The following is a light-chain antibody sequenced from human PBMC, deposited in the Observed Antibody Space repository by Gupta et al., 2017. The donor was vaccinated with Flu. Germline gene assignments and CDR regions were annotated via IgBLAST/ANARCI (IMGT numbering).Light chain of an antibody. CDR2: GEN. J-gene: IGLJ1*01. CDR3: NSRDTYGAYYV. Sequence: GQTVRITCQGDSLGGYFASWYQQRPGQAPRLVIYGENKRPSGIPDRFSGSSSGTTAYLTITGAQAEDEADYFCNSRDTYGAYYVFGPGTKVTVL. CDR1: SLGGYF. V-gene: IGLV3-19*01.